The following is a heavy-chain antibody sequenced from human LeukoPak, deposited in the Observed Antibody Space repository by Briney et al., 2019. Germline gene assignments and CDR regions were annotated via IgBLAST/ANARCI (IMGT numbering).Heavy chain of an antibody. CDR3: ARQGGSVWYPGVGY. CDR1: AYTFTSYW. J-gene: IGHJ4*02. D-gene: IGHD6-19*01. CDR2: IYPGDSDT. V-gene: IGHV5-51*01. Sequence: GESLNPSLKGFAYTFTSYWIGWVRQVPGKGLEWKGIIYPGDSDTRYRPSFQGQVTISADKSISTAYLQWSSLMASDTAMYYCARQGGSVWYPGVGYWGQGTLVTVSS.